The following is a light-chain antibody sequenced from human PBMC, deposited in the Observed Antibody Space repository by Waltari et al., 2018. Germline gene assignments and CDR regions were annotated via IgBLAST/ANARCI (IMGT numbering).Light chain of an antibody. CDR3: CSYAGSYTYV. V-gene: IGLV2-11*01. Sequence: QSALPQPRSVSGSPGQSVTISCTGTSSDVGLYNFVSWYQQHPGKAPKVMIFDVSKRPSGVPARFSGSKSGKTASLTISGLQAEDEADYYCCSYAGSYTYVFGSGTKVTVL. J-gene: IGLJ1*01. CDR2: DVS. CDR1: SSDVGLYNF.